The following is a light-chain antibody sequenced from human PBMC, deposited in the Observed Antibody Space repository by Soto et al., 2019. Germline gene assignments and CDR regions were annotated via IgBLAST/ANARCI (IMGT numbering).Light chain of an antibody. Sequence: EFVLTQSPGTLSLSPGERATLSCSASQSISSSYLAWYQQKPGQAPRLLFYGASSRATGIPDRFSGSGSGTDFTLTIDRLEPEDFAVYYCQQYGSSPVTFGQGTKVDI. CDR2: GAS. CDR1: QSISSSY. J-gene: IGKJ1*01. CDR3: QQYGSSPVT. V-gene: IGKV3-20*01.